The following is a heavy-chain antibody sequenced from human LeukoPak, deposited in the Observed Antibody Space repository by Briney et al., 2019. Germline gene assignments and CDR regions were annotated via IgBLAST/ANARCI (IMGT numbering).Heavy chain of an antibody. CDR2: IYYSGST. D-gene: IGHD5-12*01. V-gene: IGHV4-59*01. Sequence: SETLSLTCTVSGGSISSYYWSWIRQPPGKGLEWIGYIYYSGSTNYNPSLKSRVTISVDTSKNQFSLKLSSVTAADTAVYYCARVFRSPHYSGYDLYYFDYWGQGTLVTASS. CDR1: GGSISSYY. CDR3: ARVFRSPHYSGYDLYYFDY. J-gene: IGHJ4*02.